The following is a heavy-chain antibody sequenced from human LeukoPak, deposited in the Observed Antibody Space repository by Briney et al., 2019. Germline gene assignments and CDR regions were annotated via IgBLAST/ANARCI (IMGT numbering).Heavy chain of an antibody. CDR1: GYTFTSYA. V-gene: IGHV1-3*01. D-gene: IGHD3-22*01. J-gene: IGHJ3*02. Sequence: ASVKVSCKASGYTFTSYAMHWVRQAPGQRLEWMGWINAGNGNTKYSQKFQGRVTITRDTSASTAYMELSSLRSEDTAVYYCARASNYYDSSGYPTWAFDIWGQGTMVTVSS. CDR3: ARASNYYDSSGYPTWAFDI. CDR2: INAGNGNT.